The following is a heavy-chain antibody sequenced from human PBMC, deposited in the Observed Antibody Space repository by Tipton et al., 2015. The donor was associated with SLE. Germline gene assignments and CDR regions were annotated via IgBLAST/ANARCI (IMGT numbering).Heavy chain of an antibody. V-gene: IGHV4-4*07. J-gene: IGHJ4*02. CDR1: GGSISRYY. Sequence: TLSLTCTASGGSISRYYWGWIRQPAGKGLEWIGRIYTGGNTKYNPPLESRVTLSVDASKDQFSLRLTSVTAADTAVYYCVVCSPSSCSYFDYWGQGRLVTVSS. D-gene: IGHD2-2*01. CDR3: VVCSPSSCSYFDY. CDR2: IYTGGNT.